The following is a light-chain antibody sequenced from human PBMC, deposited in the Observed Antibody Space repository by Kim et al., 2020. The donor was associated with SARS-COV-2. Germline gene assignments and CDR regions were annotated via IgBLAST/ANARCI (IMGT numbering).Light chain of an antibody. Sequence: DIVMTQSPDSLAVSLGERATINCKSSQSILNSPNNKNYLAWYQQKPGQPPKLLIYWASTRESGVPERFNGGGSGTDFTLTISSLQAEDVAVCYCQQYYTTLPTFGQGTKVDIK. CDR2: WAS. V-gene: IGKV4-1*01. CDR1: QSILNSPNNKNY. CDR3: QQYYTTLPT. J-gene: IGKJ1*01.